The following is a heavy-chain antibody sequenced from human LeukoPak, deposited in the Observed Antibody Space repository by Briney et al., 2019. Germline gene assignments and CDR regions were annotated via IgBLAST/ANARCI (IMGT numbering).Heavy chain of an antibody. D-gene: IGHD3-10*01. Sequence: PGGSLRLSCVASGFTYRRYSMNWVRQAPGKGLEWVSTISSGSDYIYHADSVRGRFTISRDNARNSLYLQMNSLRAEDTAVYYCAREAERWSRYWFGEPSYYFDYWGQGTLVTVSS. CDR1: GFTYRRYS. CDR2: ISSGSDYI. J-gene: IGHJ4*02. CDR3: AREAERWSRYWFGEPSYYFDY. V-gene: IGHV3-21*06.